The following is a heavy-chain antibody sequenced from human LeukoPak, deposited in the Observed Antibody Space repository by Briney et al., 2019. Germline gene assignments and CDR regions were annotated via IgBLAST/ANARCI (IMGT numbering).Heavy chain of an antibody. CDR2: ISHSGTT. J-gene: IGHJ4*02. D-gene: IGHD2-2*01. CDR3: ARDVAIYCSSTSCSYYFDY. V-gene: IGHV4-38-2*02. Sequence: SETLSLTCAVSGYSISSGYYWGWIRQSPGRGLEWIGSISHSGTTYYNPSLKSRATISIDTSKNQFSLRLSSVTAADTAVYYCARDVAIYCSSTSCSYYFDYWGQGTLVTVSS. CDR1: GYSISSGYY.